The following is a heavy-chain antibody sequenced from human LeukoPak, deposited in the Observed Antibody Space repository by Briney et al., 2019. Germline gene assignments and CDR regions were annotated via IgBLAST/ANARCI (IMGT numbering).Heavy chain of an antibody. J-gene: IGHJ3*02. D-gene: IGHD1-26*01. Sequence: GGSLRLSCAASGFTFSGYSMNWVRQAPGKGLEWVSSISTSSGYIYYADSVQGRFTISRDNAKNTLYLQMNSLRAEDTAVYYCARVKVGATQYAFDIWGQGTMVTVSS. CDR2: ISTSSGYI. V-gene: IGHV3-21*01. CDR3: ARVKVGATQYAFDI. CDR1: GFTFSGYS.